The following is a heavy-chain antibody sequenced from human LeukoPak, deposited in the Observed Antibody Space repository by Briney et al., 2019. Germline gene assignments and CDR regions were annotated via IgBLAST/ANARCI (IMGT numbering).Heavy chain of an antibody. Sequence: PGGSLRLSCAASGFTFSYYWMSWVRQAPGKGLEWVANIKQDGSEKYYVDSVKGRFTISRDNAKNSLYLQMNSLRAEDTAVYYCTREGSQSTSGSYPGNDWGQGTLVTVSS. V-gene: IGHV3-7*01. CDR3: TREGSQSTSGSYPGND. D-gene: IGHD1-26*01. CDR1: GFTFSYYW. J-gene: IGHJ4*02. CDR2: IKQDGSEK.